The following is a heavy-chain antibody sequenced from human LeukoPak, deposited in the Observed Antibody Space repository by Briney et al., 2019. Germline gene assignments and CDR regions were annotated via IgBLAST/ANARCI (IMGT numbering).Heavy chain of an antibody. CDR3: ARGIAVAPRGGDY. V-gene: IGHV7-4-1*02. Sequence: GASVKVSCKASGYTFNTYGMNWVRQAPGQGLEWMGWINTNTGNPTYAQGFTGRFVSSLDTSVSTAYLQISSLKAEDTAVYYCARGIAVAPRGGDYWGQGTLVTVSS. CDR1: GYTFNTYG. J-gene: IGHJ4*02. D-gene: IGHD6-19*01. CDR2: INTNTGNP.